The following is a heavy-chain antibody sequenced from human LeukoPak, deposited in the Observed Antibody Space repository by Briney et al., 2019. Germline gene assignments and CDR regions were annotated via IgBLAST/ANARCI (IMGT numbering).Heavy chain of an antibody. CDR2: ISSSSSYI. D-gene: IGHD3-22*01. CDR1: GFTFSSYS. Sequence: PGGSLRLSCAASGFTFSSYSMNWVRQAPGKGLEWVSSISSSSSYIYYADSVKGRFTISRDNAKNSLYLQMNSLRAEDTAVYYCARDAYYYDSSGYYPEGFQHWGQGTLVTVSS. J-gene: IGHJ1*01. V-gene: IGHV3-21*01. CDR3: ARDAYYYDSSGYYPEGFQH.